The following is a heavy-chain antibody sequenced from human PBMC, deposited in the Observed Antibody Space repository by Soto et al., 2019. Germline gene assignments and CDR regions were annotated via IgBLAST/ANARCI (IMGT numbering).Heavy chain of an antibody. CDR3: AKDRRAFDY. J-gene: IGHJ4*02. V-gene: IGHV3-15*01. Sequence: GGSLRLSCAASGFTFSNAWMSWVRQAPGKGLEWVGRIKSKPDGGTTDYAAPVKGRFTISRDDSKHMLYLQMNSLRAEDTAVYYCAKDRRAFDYWGQGTLVTVSS. CDR2: IKSKPDGGTT. CDR1: GFTFSNAW. D-gene: IGHD3-10*01.